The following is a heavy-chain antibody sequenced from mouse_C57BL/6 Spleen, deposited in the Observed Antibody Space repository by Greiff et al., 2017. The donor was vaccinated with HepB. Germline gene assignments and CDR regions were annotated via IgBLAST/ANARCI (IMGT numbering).Heavy chain of an antibody. CDR1: GYAFSSSW. CDR2: IYPGDGDT. D-gene: IGHD1-1*01. CDR3: ARGYYGSSQYYCDY. J-gene: IGHJ2*01. Sequence: VQLQQSGPELVKPGASVKISCKASGYAFSSSWMNWVKLRPGKGLEWIGRIYPGDGDTNYNGKFKGKATLTADKSSSTAYMQLSSLTSEDSAVYFCARGYYGSSQYYCDYWGQGTTLTVSS. V-gene: IGHV1-82*01.